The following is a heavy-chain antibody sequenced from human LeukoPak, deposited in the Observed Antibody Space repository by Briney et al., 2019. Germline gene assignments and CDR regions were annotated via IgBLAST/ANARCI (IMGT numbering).Heavy chain of an antibody. V-gene: IGHV4-39*01. CDR2: IYYSGST. D-gene: IGHD4-17*01. CDR1: GGSISSSSYY. CDR3: ASSTVTTP. J-gene: IGHJ5*02. Sequence: SETLSLTCTVSGGSISSSSYYWGWIRQPPGKGLEWIGSIYYSGSTYYNPSLKSRVTISVDTSKNQFSLKLSSVTAADTAVYYCASSTVTTPWGQGTLVTVSS.